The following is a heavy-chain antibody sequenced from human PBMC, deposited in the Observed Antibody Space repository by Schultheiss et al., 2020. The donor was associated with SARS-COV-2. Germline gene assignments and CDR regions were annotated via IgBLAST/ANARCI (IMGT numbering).Heavy chain of an antibody. CDR2: INHSGST. CDR3: ACGWVRFGEQPYGMDV. J-gene: IGHJ6*02. CDR1: GFSLSDTRMG. V-gene: IGHV4-4*02. Sequence: SGPTLVKPTETLTLTCTVSGFSLSDTRMGVSWIRQPPGKGLEWIGEINHSGSTNYNPSLKSRVTISVDTSKNQFSLKLSSVTAEDTAIYYCACGWVRFGEQPYGMDVWGQGTTVTVSS. D-gene: IGHD3-10*01.